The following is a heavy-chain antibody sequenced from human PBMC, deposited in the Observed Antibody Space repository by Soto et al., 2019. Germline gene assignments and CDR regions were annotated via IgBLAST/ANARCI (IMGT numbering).Heavy chain of an antibody. J-gene: IGHJ4*02. V-gene: IGHV1-69*13. CDR2: IIPIFGTA. CDR1: GGTFSSYA. D-gene: IGHD5-12*01. Sequence: SVKVSCKASGGTFSSYAISWVRQAPGQGLEWMGGIIPIFGTANYAQKFQGRVTITADESTSTAYMELSSLRSEDTAVYYCARDSYSGYGNFDYWGQRTLVTVSS. CDR3: ARDSYSGYGNFDY.